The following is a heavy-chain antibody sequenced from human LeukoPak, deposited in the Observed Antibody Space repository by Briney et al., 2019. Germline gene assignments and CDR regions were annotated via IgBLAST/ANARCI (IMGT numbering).Heavy chain of an antibody. CDR1: GGTFSSYA. Sequence: SVKVSCKASGGTFSSYAISWVRQAPGQGLEWMGGIIPIFGTANYAQKFQGRVTITADKSTSTAYMELSSLRSEDTAVYYCARDGYDSSGWSYYFDYWGQGTLVTVSS. D-gene: IGHD6-19*01. J-gene: IGHJ4*02. CDR2: IIPIFGTA. V-gene: IGHV1-69*06. CDR3: ARDGYDSSGWSYYFDY.